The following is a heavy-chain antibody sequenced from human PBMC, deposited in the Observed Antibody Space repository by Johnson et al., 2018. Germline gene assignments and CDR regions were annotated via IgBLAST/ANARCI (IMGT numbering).Heavy chain of an antibody. CDR2: ISGSGGST. Sequence: EVQLVESGGGLVQPGGSLRLSCAASGFTFSSYAMSWVRQAPGKGLEWVSAISGSGGSTYYADSVKGRFTISREHSKNTLYLQRNSLRAEDTAVYYCAKDRASLPTYYYCMDVWGKGTTVTVSS. V-gene: IGHV3-23*04. J-gene: IGHJ6*03. D-gene: IGHD2-21*01. CDR3: AKDRASLPTYYYCMDV. CDR1: GFTFSSYA.